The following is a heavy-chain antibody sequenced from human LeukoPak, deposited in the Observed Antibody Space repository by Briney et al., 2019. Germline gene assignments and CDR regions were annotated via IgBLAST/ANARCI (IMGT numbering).Heavy chain of an antibody. J-gene: IGHJ6*02. Sequence: SETLSLTCTVSGGSISSADYYWSWIRQHPGKGLEWIGYIYYSGTTYYNPSLKSRLTISVDTSKNQFSLKLSSVTAADTAVYYCARDPHSDYNSYGMDVWGQGTTVTVSS. CDR3: ARDPHSDYNSYGMDV. CDR1: GGSISSADYY. CDR2: IYYSGTT. D-gene: IGHD5-12*01. V-gene: IGHV4-31*03.